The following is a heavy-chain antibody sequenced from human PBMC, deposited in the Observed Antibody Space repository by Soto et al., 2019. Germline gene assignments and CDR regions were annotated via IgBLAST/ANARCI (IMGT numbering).Heavy chain of an antibody. CDR2: TYYRSKWYN. CDR3: ARDRGSTVTSYYYGMDV. V-gene: IGHV6-1*01. J-gene: IGHJ6*02. CDR1: GDGFFSNIAA. Sequence: SQTLSLSCAISGDGFFSNIAAWIWIRQSPSRGLEWLGRTYYRSKWYNDYAVSVKSRITINPDTSKNQFSLQLNSVTPEDTAVYYCARDRGSTVTSYYYGMDVWGQGTTVTVSS. D-gene: IGHD4-4*01.